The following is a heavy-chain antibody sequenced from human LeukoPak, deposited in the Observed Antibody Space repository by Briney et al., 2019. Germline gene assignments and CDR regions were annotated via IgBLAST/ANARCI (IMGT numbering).Heavy chain of an antibody. J-gene: IGHJ4*02. D-gene: IGHD3-10*01. CDR1: GGSFSGYY. CDR3: ARRERITMVRGTYNY. CDR2: INHSGST. V-gene: IGHV4-34*01. Sequence: SETLSLTCAVYGGSFSGYYWSWIRQPPGKGLEWIGEINHSGSTNYNPSLKSRVTISVDTSKNQFSLKLSSVTATRTGMYFFARRERITMVRGTYNYWGQGTLVTVSS.